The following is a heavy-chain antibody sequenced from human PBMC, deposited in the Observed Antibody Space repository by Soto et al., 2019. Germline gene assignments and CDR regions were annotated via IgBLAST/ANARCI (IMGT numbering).Heavy chain of an antibody. CDR3: AKGSASVSPYYFDS. V-gene: IGHV3-23*01. CDR2: ISGGSGST. J-gene: IGHJ4*02. CDR1: GFTFGNYV. Sequence: GGSLRLSCAASGFTFGNYVMSWVRQAPGKGLEWLSAISGGSGSTFHADSVKGRFATSRDNSKNTLYLQMNSLRAEDTAVYYCAKGSASVSPYYFDSWGRGILVTVSS.